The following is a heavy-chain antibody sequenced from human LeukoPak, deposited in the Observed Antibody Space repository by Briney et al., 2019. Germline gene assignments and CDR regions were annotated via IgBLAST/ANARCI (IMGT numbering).Heavy chain of an antibody. D-gene: IGHD6-19*01. CDR2: ISGSGGST. J-gene: IGHJ4*02. Sequence: GGSLRLSCAASGFTFSSYAMSWVRQAPGKGLEWVSAISGSGGSTYYADSVKGRFTISTDNSKNTLYLQMNSLRAEDTAVYYCAKDLGHYSSGWYYFDYWGQGTLVTVSS. CDR3: AKDLGHYSSGWYYFDY. V-gene: IGHV3-23*01. CDR1: GFTFSSYA.